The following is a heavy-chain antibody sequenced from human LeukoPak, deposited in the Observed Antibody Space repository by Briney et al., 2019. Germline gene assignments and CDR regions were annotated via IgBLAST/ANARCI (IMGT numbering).Heavy chain of an antibody. CDR2: MNPKSGNS. CDR1: GYTFTSNN. D-gene: IGHD3-3*01. CDR3: ARDIAGRGYDFWSGYYYYYYMDV. J-gene: IGHJ6*03. Sequence: ASVKVSRKASGYTFTSNNINWVRQAPGQGLEWMGWMNPKSGNSDYAQKFQGRLTMTRDTSTNTAYMELSGLRSEDTAVYYCARDIAGRGYDFWSGYYYYYYMDVWGKGTTVTVSS. V-gene: IGHV1-8*02.